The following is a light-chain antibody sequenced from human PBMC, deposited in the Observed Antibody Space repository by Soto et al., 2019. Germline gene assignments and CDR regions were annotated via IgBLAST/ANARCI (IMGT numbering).Light chain of an antibody. CDR1: SSNIGTNY. Sequence: QSVLTQPPSASGTPGQRVTISCSGSSSNIGTNYVYWYQQVPGTAPKLLIYSNNQRPSGVPDRFSGSKSGISASLAIRGIRSEDEADYYCATWDDSLRGRVFGGGTKLTVL. J-gene: IGLJ3*02. CDR2: SNN. CDR3: ATWDDSLRGRV. V-gene: IGLV1-47*02.